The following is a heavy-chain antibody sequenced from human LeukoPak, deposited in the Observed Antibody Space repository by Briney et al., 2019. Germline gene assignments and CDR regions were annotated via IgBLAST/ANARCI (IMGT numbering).Heavy chain of an antibody. CDR3: ARDAGWRLLDY. CDR1: GFTFTTYW. V-gene: IGHV3-7*01. CDR2: IGGDGRRK. Sequence: GGSLRLSCAASGFTFTTYWMTWVRQAPGKGLEWLANIGGDGRRKFYEDSVEGRFTISRDNAESSLYLQMNNLRVEDTAVYYCARDAGWRLLDYWGRGTQVTVSS. J-gene: IGHJ4*02. D-gene: IGHD6-25*01.